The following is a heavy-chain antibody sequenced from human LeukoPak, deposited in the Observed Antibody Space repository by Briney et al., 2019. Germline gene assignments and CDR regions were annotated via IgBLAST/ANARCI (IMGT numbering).Heavy chain of an antibody. CDR2: IYYTGNT. CDR3: ARVGGDIVVVPADVAIDY. CDR1: GVSIRSSSYF. D-gene: IGHD2-2*01. J-gene: IGHJ4*02. V-gene: IGHV4-39*07. Sequence: SETLSLTCTVSGVSIRSSSYFWAWIRQPPGKGLEWIGSIYYTGNTHNNPSLKSRVTISVDTSKNQFSLKLSSVTAADTAVYYCARVGGDIVVVPADVAIDYWGQGTLVTVSS.